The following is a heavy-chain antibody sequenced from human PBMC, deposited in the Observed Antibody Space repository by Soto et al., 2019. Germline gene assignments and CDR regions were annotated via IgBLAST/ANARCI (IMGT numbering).Heavy chain of an antibody. Sequence: PGGSLRLSCAASGFTFSSYAMSWVRQAPGKGLEWVSAISGSGGSTYYADSVKGRFTISRDNAKNTLYLQMNSLRAEDTAVYYCARTTTVTTDWFDPWGQGTLVTVSS. CDR1: GFTFSSYA. J-gene: IGHJ5*02. D-gene: IGHD4-17*01. CDR3: ARTTTVTTDWFDP. CDR2: ISGSGGST. V-gene: IGHV3-23*01.